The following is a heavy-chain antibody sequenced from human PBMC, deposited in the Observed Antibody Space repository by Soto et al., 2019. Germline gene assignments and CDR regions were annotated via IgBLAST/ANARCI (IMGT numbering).Heavy chain of an antibody. D-gene: IGHD5-12*01. V-gene: IGHV1-58*02. J-gene: IGHJ6*02. CDR2: IVVGSGNT. CDR1: GFTLTSSA. CDR3: AADTWSYSGYDYYYYGMDV. Sequence: QMQLVQSGPEVKKPGTSVKVSCKASGFTLTSSAMQWVRQARGQRLEWIGWIVVGSGNTNYAQKYQESTTTTREITTSAAYMELSRLSDDDTAVYYWAADTWSYSGYDYYYYGMDVWGQGTTVTVSS.